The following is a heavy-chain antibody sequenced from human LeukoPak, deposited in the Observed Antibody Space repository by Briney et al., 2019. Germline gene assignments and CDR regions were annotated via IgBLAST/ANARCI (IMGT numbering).Heavy chain of an antibody. CDR3: ARDPHGAPAVNAFDI. CDR1: GGSISSGGYY. V-gene: IGHV4-30-2*01. CDR2: IYHSGST. D-gene: IGHD3-16*01. Sequence: PSETLSLTCTVSGGSISSGGYYWSWIRQPPGKGLEWIGYIYHSGSTYYNPSLKSRVTISVDRSKNQFSLKLSSVTAADTAVYYCARDPHGAPAVNAFDIWGQGTMVTVSS. J-gene: IGHJ3*02.